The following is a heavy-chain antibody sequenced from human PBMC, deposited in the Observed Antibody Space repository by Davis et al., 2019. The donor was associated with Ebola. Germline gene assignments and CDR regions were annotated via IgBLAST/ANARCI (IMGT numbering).Heavy chain of an antibody. J-gene: IGHJ4*02. CDR1: GFTFSNYW. Sequence: GESLKISCAASGFTFSNYWMHWVRQAPGKGLEWVSAISGSGGSTYYADSVKGRFTISRDNSKNTLYLQMNSLRAEDTDVYYCANLDYGDNSGFDYWGQGTLVTVSS. CDR2: ISGSGGST. V-gene: IGHV3-23*01. CDR3: ANLDYGDNSGFDY. D-gene: IGHD4-23*01.